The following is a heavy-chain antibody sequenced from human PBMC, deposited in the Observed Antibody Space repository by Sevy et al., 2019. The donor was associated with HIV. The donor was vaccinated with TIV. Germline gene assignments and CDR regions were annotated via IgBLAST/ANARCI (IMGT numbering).Heavy chain of an antibody. V-gene: IGHV1-69*13. CDR2: IIPIFGTA. CDR3: ARLLAAAGTLGVSYYYYYGMDV. D-gene: IGHD6-13*01. J-gene: IGHJ6*02. Sequence: ASVKVSCKASGGTFSSYAISWVRQAPGQGLEWMGGIIPIFGTANYAQKFQGRVTITADESTSTAYMELSSLRSEDTAVYYCARLLAAAGTLGVSYYYYYGMDVWGHGTTVTVSS. CDR1: GGTFSSYA.